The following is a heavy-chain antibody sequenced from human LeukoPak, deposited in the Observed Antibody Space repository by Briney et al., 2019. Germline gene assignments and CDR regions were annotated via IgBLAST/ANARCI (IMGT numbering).Heavy chain of an antibody. J-gene: IGHJ6*03. CDR1: GFTFSSYA. Sequence: PGGSLRLSCAASGFTFSSYAMHWVRQAPGKGLEYVSAISSNGGSTYYANSVKGRFTISRDNSKNTLYLQMGSLRAEDMAVYYCARSAWELRGGLYYYYYMDVWGKGTTVTISS. CDR2: ISSNGGST. V-gene: IGHV3-64*01. D-gene: IGHD1-26*01. CDR3: ARSAWELRGGLYYYYYMDV.